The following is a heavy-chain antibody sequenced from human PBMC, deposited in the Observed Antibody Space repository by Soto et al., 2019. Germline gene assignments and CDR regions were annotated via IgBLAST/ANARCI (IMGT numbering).Heavy chain of an antibody. CDR1: GYTFTSYA. CDR3: ARIQYSSSWSLSY. CDR2: INAGNGNT. V-gene: IGHV1-3*01. J-gene: IGHJ4*02. D-gene: IGHD6-13*01. Sequence: QVQLVQSGAEVKKPGASVKVSCKASGYTFTSYAMHWVRQDPGQRLEWMGWINAGNGNTKYSQKFQGRVTITRDTSASTAYMELSSLRSEDTAVYYCARIQYSSSWSLSYWGQGTLVTVSS.